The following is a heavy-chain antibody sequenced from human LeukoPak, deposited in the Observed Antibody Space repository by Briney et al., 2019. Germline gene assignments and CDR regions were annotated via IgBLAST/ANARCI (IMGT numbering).Heavy chain of an antibody. CDR2: ISSSSSYI. CDR3: ARVSVRNYYDSSGVSFDY. V-gene: IGHV3-21*01. J-gene: IGHJ4*02. Sequence: GGSLRLSCAASGFTFSSYSMNWVRQAPGKGLQWVSSISSSSSYIYYADSVKGRFTISRDNAKNSLYLQMNSLRAEDTAVYYCARVSVRNYYDSSGVSFDYWGQGTLVTVSS. D-gene: IGHD3-22*01. CDR1: GFTFSSYS.